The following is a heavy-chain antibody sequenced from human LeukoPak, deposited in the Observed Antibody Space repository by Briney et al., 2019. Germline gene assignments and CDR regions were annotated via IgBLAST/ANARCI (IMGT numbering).Heavy chain of an antibody. CDR1: GYTFTGYY. D-gene: IGHD2-21*02. J-gene: IGHJ4*02. Sequence: ASVKVSCKASGYTFTGYYIHWVRQAPGQGLEWMGWINPNSGGTNYAQKFQGWVTMTRDTSISTAYMELSRLKSDDTAMYYCAREISYCGGDCYPSPTFDSWGQGTLVTVSS. CDR3: AREISYCGGDCYPSPTFDS. V-gene: IGHV1-2*04. CDR2: INPNSGGT.